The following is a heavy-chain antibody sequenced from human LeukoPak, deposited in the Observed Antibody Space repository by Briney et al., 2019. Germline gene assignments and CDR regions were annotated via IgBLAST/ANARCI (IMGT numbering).Heavy chain of an antibody. D-gene: IGHD3-10*01. CDR2: INPSRGST. J-gene: IGHJ3*02. V-gene: IGHV1-46*01. CDR3: VREYYGSGMHAFDI. CDR1: GYTFTNYY. Sequence: ASVKVSCKASGYTFTNYYMHWVRQAPGQGREWMGIINPSRGSTSYAQMFQGRVTMTGDTSTSTVYMELSSLRSEDTAVYYCVREYYGSGMHAFDIWGQGTMVTVSS.